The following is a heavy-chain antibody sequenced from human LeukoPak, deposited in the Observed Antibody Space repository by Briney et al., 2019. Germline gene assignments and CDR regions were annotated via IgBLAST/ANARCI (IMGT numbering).Heavy chain of an antibody. D-gene: IGHD3-9*01. CDR2: ISGSGGST. CDR3: AKDQYILTGNFDY. Sequence: GGPLRLSCAASGFTFSSYAMSWVRQAPGKGLEWVSAISGSGGSTYYADSVKGRFTISRDNSKNTLYLQMNSLRAEDTAVYYCAKDQYILTGNFDYWGQGTLVTVSS. V-gene: IGHV3-23*01. J-gene: IGHJ4*02. CDR1: GFTFSSYA.